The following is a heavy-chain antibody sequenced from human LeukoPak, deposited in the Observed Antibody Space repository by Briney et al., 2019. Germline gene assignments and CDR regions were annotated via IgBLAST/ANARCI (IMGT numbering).Heavy chain of an antibody. CDR1: GFTFSNYA. CDR3: AKWGDYDVLTGYYVSDY. J-gene: IGHJ4*02. CDR2: ITGSGGNT. D-gene: IGHD3-9*01. V-gene: IGHV3-23*01. Sequence: PGASLRLSCAASGFTFSNYATPRPRPPPAPGLPPLPAITGSGGNTYYADSVKGRFTISRDNSKNTVFLQMNSLRAEDTAVYYCAKWGDYDVLTGYYVSDYWGQGTLVTVSS.